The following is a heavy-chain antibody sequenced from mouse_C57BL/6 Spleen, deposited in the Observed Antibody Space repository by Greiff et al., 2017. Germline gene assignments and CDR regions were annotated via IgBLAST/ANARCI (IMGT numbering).Heavy chain of an antibody. CDR1: GYTFTSYW. J-gene: IGHJ1*03. CDR3: ARYLCWLLRYFDV. V-gene: IGHV1-7*01. Sequence: VQLQESGAELAKPGASVKLSCKASGYTFTSYWMHWVKQRPGQGLEWIGYINPSSGSTKYNQKFKDKAPLTAYKSSSTAYMQLISLTYEDSAVYYCARYLCWLLRYFDVWGTGTTVTVSS. D-gene: IGHD2-3*01. CDR2: INPSSGST.